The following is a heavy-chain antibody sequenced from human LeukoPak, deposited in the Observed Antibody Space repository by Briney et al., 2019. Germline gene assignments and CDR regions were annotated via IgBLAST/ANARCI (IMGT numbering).Heavy chain of an antibody. CDR2: IYTSGST. J-gene: IGHJ1*01. D-gene: IGHD3-22*01. CDR3: ARLGYYYDSSGSWEYFQH. V-gene: IGHV4-4*07. Sequence: SETLSLTCTVSGGSISSYYWSWIRQPAGKGLEWIGRIYTSGSTNYNPSLKSRVTMSVDTSKNQFSLKLSSVTAADTAVYYCARLGYYYDSSGSWEYFQHWGQGTLVTVSS. CDR1: GGSISSYY.